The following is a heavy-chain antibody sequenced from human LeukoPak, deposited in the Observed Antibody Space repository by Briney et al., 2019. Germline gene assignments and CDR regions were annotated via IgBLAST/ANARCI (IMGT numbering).Heavy chain of an antibody. Sequence: PSETLSLTCAVYGGSFSGYYWSWIRQPAGKGLEWIGRIYTSGTTHYNPSLKSRVTMSVDTSKNQFSLKLISVTAADTALYYCAREGPHGSGIYYNPLDYWGQGALVIVSS. D-gene: IGHD3-10*01. V-gene: IGHV4-4*07. CDR2: IYTSGTT. CDR3: AREGPHGSGIYYNPLDY. CDR1: GGSFSGYY. J-gene: IGHJ4*02.